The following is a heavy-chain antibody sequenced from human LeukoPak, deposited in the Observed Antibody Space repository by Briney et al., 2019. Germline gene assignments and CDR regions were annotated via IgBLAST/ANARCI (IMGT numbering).Heavy chain of an antibody. CDR2: IKQDGSEK. Sequence: GGSLRLSCAASGFTFSSYWMSWVRQAPGKGLEWVANIKQDGSEKYYVDSVKGRFTISRDNAKNSLYLQMNSLRAEDTAVYYCARAEGRGSGYDSHDYYYYYYMDVWGKGTTVTVSS. D-gene: IGHD5-12*01. J-gene: IGHJ6*03. V-gene: IGHV3-7*01. CDR3: ARAEGRGSGYDSHDYYYYYYMDV. CDR1: GFTFSSYW.